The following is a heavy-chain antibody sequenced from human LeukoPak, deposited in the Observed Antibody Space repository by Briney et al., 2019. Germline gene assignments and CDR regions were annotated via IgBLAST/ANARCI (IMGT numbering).Heavy chain of an antibody. D-gene: IGHD6-13*01. V-gene: IGHV3-74*01. Sequence: PGGSLRLSCAASGFTLSSYWMHWVRQAPGKGLVWVSRINRDGSSTSYADSVKGRFTISRDNAKNTLYLQMTSLRAEGTAVYYCARDSLRWDAFDILLRGTIVTVSS. CDR2: INRDGSST. J-gene: IGHJ3*02. CDR3: ARDSLRWDAFDI. CDR1: GFTLSSYW.